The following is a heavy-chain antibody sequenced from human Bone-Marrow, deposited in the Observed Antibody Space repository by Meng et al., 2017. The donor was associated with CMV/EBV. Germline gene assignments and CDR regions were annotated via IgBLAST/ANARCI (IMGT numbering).Heavy chain of an antibody. V-gene: IGHV3-15*01. J-gene: IGHJ4*02. CDR1: GFTFSNAW. CDR2: IKSKTDGGTT. CDR3: TTEVTYYDFWSGYYGTLD. D-gene: IGHD3-3*01. Sequence: EVQLVESGGGLVKPGGSLRLSCAASGFTFSNAWMSWVRQAPGKGLEWVGRIKSKTDGGTTDYAAPVKGRFTISRDDSKNTLYLQMNSLKTEDTAVYYCTTEVTYYDFWSGYYGTLDWGQGALVTVSS.